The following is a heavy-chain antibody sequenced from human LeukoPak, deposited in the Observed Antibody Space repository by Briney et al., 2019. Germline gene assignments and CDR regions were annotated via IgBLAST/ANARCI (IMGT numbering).Heavy chain of an antibody. CDR1: GFTFSTYN. CDR2: ITSSSSYK. V-gene: IGHV3-21*01. Sequence: GGSLRLSCAASGFTFSTYNMNWVRQAPGKGLEWISSITSSSSYKFYADSVKGRFTISRDNAENSLYLQMNSLRAEDTAVYYCARDPYSGAYYEGYYYYYMDVWGKGTTVTVSS. J-gene: IGHJ6*03. CDR3: ARDPYSGAYYEGYYYYYMDV. D-gene: IGHD1-26*01.